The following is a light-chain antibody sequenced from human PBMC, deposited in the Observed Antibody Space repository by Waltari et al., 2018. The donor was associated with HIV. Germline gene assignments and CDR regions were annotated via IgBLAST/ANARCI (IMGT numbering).Light chain of an antibody. CDR3: QQYNSSPFT. Sequence: IVLTQSPGTLPLSPGERATLSCRASQSVDSSYLSWYQQKPGQAPRLLIYGASSRATGIPDRFTGSGSGTDFTLSISRLDPEDFALYYCQQYNSSPFTFGGGTRVEIK. CDR2: GAS. J-gene: IGKJ4*01. V-gene: IGKV3-20*01. CDR1: QSVDSSY.